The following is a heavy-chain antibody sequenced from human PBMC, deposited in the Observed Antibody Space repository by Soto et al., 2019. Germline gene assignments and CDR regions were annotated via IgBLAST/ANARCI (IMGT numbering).Heavy chain of an antibody. CDR3: ATAEGALVGATVDY. Sequence: ASVKVSCKVSGYTLTELSMHWVRQAPGKGLEWMGGFDPEDGETIYAQKFQGRVTMTEDTTTDTAYMELSSLRSEDTAVYYCATAEGALVGATVDYWGQGTLVTVSS. J-gene: IGHJ4*02. D-gene: IGHD1-26*01. CDR2: FDPEDGET. V-gene: IGHV1-24*01. CDR1: GYTLTELS.